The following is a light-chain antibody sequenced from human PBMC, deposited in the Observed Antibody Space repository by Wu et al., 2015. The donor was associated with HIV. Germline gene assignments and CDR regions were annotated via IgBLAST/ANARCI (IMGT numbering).Light chain of an antibody. CDR2: GVT. Sequence: EIVLTQSPGTLSLSPGERATLSCRASQSVNTSYLAWYQQKPGQTPRLLIYGVTSRATGIPDRFSGSGSGTDFTLTISRLEPEDFAVYFCQQYANSPLTFGGGTKVE. CDR1: QSVNTSY. J-gene: IGKJ4*01. V-gene: IGKV3-20*01. CDR3: QQYANSPLT.